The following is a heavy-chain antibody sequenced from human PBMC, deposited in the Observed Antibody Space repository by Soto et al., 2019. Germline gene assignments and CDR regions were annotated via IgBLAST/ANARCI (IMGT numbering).Heavy chain of an antibody. CDR1: GGSISSGGYY. CDR3: ARVVSDSSGYLPISVVDY. Sequence: SETLSLTCTVSGGSISSGGYYWSWIRQHPGKGLEWIGYIYYSGSTYYNPSLKSRVTISVDTSKNQFSLKLSSVTAADTAVYNCARVVSDSSGYLPISVVDYWGQGTLVTVSS. J-gene: IGHJ4*02. CDR2: IYYSGST. D-gene: IGHD3-22*01. V-gene: IGHV4-31*03.